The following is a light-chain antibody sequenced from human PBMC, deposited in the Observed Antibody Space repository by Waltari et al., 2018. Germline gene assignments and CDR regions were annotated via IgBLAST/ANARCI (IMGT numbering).Light chain of an antibody. CDR2: GAS. J-gene: IGKJ1*01. CDR3: LQYDSYPRT. V-gene: IGKV1-16*01. Sequence: DIQMTQSPSTLSAFVGDRVNISCRASQGIRNSVDWFQQKPGKAPKALMYGASTLHSGVPSRFSGSGFGTDFTRTISGLQPEDLATYYCLQYDSYPRTFGQGTKVEIK. CDR1: QGIRNS.